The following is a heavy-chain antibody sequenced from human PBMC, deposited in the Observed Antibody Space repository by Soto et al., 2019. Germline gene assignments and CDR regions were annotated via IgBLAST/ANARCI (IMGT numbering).Heavy chain of an antibody. CDR2: ISYSGRS. Sequence: QVQLQESGPGLVKPSQTLSLTCTVSGGSNIRDGYYWSWNRQHPGKGLEWIAYISYSGRSYSNPSLKSRVTISADTSKNPFSLRLTSVTAADTAVYFCARATPAGSADFWGQGTLVTVSS. J-gene: IGHJ4*02. V-gene: IGHV4-31*03. CDR3: ARATPAGSADF. D-gene: IGHD2-2*01. CDR1: GGSNIRDGYY.